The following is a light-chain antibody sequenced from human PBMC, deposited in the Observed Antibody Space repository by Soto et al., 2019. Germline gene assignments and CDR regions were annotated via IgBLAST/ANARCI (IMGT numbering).Light chain of an antibody. Sequence: QSALTQPPSASGTPGQRVTIACSGSFSNIGSNPVNWYQQLPGAAPKLLIHSSNQRPSGVSDRVSGSKSGISSFLAISGLQSEDEADYYCVAWDDNLSGSFVFGNGTKVTVL. CDR2: SSN. CDR1: FSNIGSNP. V-gene: IGLV1-44*01. CDR3: VAWDDNLSGSFV. J-gene: IGLJ1*01.